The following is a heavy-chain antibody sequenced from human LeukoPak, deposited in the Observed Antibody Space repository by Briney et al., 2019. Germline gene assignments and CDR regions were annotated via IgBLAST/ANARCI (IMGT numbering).Heavy chain of an antibody. Sequence: PSETLSLTCTVSGYSISSGYYWGWIRQHPGKGPEWIGSSYHSGSTYYNPSLKSRVTISVDTSKNQFSLKLSSVTAADTAVYYCAREYSSSWYGYLTFGGYYYYMDVWGKGTTVTVSS. J-gene: IGHJ6*03. D-gene: IGHD6-13*01. CDR3: AREYSSSWYGYLTFGGYYYYMDV. CDR2: SYHSGST. V-gene: IGHV4-38-2*02. CDR1: GYSISSGYY.